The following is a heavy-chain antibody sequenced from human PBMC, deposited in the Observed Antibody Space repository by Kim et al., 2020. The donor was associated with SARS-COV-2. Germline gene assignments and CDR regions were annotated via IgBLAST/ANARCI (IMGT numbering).Heavy chain of an antibody. D-gene: IGHD5-18*01. CDR1: GGSISSSRYY. CDR2: IYYSGST. CDR3: ARHSGWIQIWYIDY. V-gene: IGHV4-39*01. J-gene: IGHJ4*02. Sequence: SETLSLTCTVSGGSISSSRYYWGWIRQPPGKGLEWIGSIYYSGSTYYNPSLKSRVTISVDTSKNQFSLKLSSVTAADTAVYYCARHSGWIQIWYIDYWGQGTLVTVSS.